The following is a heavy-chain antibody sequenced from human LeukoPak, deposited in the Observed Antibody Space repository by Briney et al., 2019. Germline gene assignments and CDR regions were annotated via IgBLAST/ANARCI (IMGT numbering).Heavy chain of an antibody. CDR3: ARGGPYSSSPVDYFDY. D-gene: IGHD6-6*01. V-gene: IGHV4-59*12. CDR2: IHYSGTT. J-gene: IGHJ4*02. CDR1: GGSISSYY. Sequence: SETLSLTCTVAGGSISSYYWSWIRQPPGKGLERIGYIHYSGTTNYNPSLKSRVTISVDTSKNQFSLKLSSVTAADTAVYYCARGGPYSSSPVDYFDYWGQGTLVTVSS.